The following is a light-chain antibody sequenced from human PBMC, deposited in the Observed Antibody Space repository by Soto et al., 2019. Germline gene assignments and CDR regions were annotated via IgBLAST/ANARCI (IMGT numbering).Light chain of an antibody. CDR3: SSYTSSSTLV. V-gene: IGLV2-14*01. CDR1: SSDVGGYNY. J-gene: IGLJ3*02. Sequence: QSXLTQPASXXXXXGXSITISCTGTSSDVGGYNYVSWYQQHPGKAPKLMIYEVSNRPSGVSNRFSGSKSGNTASLTISGLQAEDEADYYCSSYTSSSTLVFGGGTKLTVL. CDR2: EVS.